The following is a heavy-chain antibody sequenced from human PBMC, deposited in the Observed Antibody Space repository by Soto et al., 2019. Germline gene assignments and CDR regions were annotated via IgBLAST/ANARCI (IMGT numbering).Heavy chain of an antibody. D-gene: IGHD3-10*01. V-gene: IGHV1-18*01. CDR2: ISAYNGNT. CDR3: ARDQATMVRGVITYYYGMDV. CDR1: GYTFTSYG. Sequence: GASVKVSCKASGYTFTSYGISRVRQAPGQGLEWMGWISAYNGNTNYAQKLQGRVTMTTDTSTSTAYMELRSLRSDDTAVYYCARDQATMVRGVITYYYGMDVWGQGTTVTVSS. J-gene: IGHJ6*02.